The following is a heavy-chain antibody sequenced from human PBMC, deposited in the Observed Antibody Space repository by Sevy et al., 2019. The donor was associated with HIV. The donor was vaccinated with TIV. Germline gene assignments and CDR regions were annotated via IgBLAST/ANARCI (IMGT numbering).Heavy chain of an antibody. D-gene: IGHD4-17*01. V-gene: IGHV3-53*01. J-gene: IGHJ4*02. CDR1: GFTVSTKY. Sequence: GGFLRLSCAASGFTVSTKYMSCVRQAPGKGLEWVSVIYSAHSTYYTDSVKGRFTISRDNSKNTLYLQMNSLRAEDSAVYYCARGKLYYRDYYYFDYWGQGTLVTVSS. CDR3: ARGKLYYRDYYYFDY. CDR2: IYSAHST.